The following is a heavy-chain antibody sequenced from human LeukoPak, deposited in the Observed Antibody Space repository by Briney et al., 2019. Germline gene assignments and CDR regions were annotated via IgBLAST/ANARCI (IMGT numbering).Heavy chain of an antibody. D-gene: IGHD3-3*01. Sequence: SETLSLTCTVSGGSISSSSYYWGWIRQPPGKGLEWIGSIYYSGSTYYNPSLKSRVTISVDTSKNQFSLKLSSVTAADTAVYYCERHEERFNSAYYYGMDVWGQGTTVTVSS. CDR1: GGSISSSSYY. V-gene: IGHV4-39*01. J-gene: IGHJ6*02. CDR3: ERHEERFNSAYYYGMDV. CDR2: IYYSGST.